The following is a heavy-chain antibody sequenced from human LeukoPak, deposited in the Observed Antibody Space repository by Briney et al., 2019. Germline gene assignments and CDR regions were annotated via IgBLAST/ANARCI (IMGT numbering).Heavy chain of an antibody. V-gene: IGHV1-69*13. CDR3: ARAGARFLEWLPADY. D-gene: IGHD3-3*01. Sequence: SVKVSCKASGGTFSSYAISWVRQAPGQGLEWMGGIIPIFGTANYAQKFQGRVTITADESTSTAYMELSSLRSEDTAVYYCARAGARFLEWLPADYWGQGTLVTVSS. CDR2: IIPIFGTA. J-gene: IGHJ4*02. CDR1: GGTFSSYA.